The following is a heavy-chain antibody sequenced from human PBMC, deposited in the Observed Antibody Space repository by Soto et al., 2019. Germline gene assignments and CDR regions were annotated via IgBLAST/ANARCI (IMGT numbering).Heavy chain of an antibody. CDR3: AAGGGLPRYY. CDR2: ISHSGST. J-gene: IGHJ4*02. D-gene: IGHD5-12*01. V-gene: IGHV4-30-2*01. CDR1: GGSISSGCYY. Sequence: QLQLQESGSGLVKPSQTLSLTCAVSGGSISSGCYYWSWIRQPPGKGLEWIGYISHSGSTYYNPFLKSRVTTSVDRSKNQFSLKLSSVTAADTAVYYCAAGGGLPRYYWGQGTLVTVSS.